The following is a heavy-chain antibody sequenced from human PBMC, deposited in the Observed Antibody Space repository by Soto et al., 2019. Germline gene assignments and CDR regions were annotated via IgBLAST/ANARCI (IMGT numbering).Heavy chain of an antibody. V-gene: IGHV4-30-4*01. D-gene: IGHD2-21*02. CDR3: AREDDGGDRDYYGLDV. Sequence: SETMSLTCTVSGGSIGSDHYHWTWIRQPPGKGLEWIGYIHYSGSIYYNPSLQSRVTMSVDTSKNLFSLKLSSVTAADTAVYFCAREDDGGDRDYYGLDVWGQGTTVTVSS. CDR1: GGSIGSDHYH. J-gene: IGHJ6*02. CDR2: IHYSGSI.